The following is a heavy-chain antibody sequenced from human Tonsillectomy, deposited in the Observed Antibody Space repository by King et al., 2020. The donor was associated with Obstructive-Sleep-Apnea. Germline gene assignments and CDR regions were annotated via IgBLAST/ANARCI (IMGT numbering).Heavy chain of an antibody. D-gene: IGHD2-2*01. CDR1: GFIFSSDA. CDR2: ISGSGGSS. Sequence: EVQLLESWGGLVQPGGSLRLSCAASGFIFSSDAMSWVRQAPGKGLELFSAISGSGGSSYYADYVKGRFISSRDDYKNTLYLQMSSLRAEDTAVYYCAKDVLGYCSSASCYLVDYWGQGTLVTVSS. J-gene: IGHJ4*02. V-gene: IGHV3-23*01. CDR3: AKDVLGYCSSASCYLVDY.